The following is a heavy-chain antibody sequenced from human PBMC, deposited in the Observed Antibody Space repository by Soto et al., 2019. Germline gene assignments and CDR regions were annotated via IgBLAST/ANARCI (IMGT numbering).Heavy chain of an antibody. Sequence: QVQLVESGGGVVQPGRSLRLSCAASGFTFSSYGMHWVRQAPGKGLEWVAAISYDGSNKYYADSVKGRFTISRDNSKNTLYLQMNSLRAEDTAVYYCAKLTGTTGLDYWGQGTLVTVSS. D-gene: IGHD1-20*01. CDR2: ISYDGSNK. CDR3: AKLTGTTGLDY. CDR1: GFTFSSYG. J-gene: IGHJ4*02. V-gene: IGHV3-30*18.